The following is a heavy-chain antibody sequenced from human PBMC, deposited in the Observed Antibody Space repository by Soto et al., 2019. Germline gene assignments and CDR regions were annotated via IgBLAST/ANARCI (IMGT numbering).Heavy chain of an antibody. CDR1: GFIFSSYT. V-gene: IGHV3-21*01. CDR2: ISSSSSNI. Sequence: GGSLRLSCAASGFIFSSYTMAWVRQAPGKGLEWVSSISSSSSNIEYTDSVKGRFTISRDNAKNSLYLQMNSLRAEDTAVYYCARDGSTVTTNYHYAMDVWGQGTTVTVSS. D-gene: IGHD4-17*01. CDR3: ARDGSTVTTNYHYAMDV. J-gene: IGHJ6*02.